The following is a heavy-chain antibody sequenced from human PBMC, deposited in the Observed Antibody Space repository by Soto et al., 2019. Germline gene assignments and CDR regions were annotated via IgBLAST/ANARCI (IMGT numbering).Heavy chain of an antibody. Sequence: PXGSLRLSCSVFGFTFSSYAMHWVRQAPGKGLQYVSSISSNGGSTYYADSVKGRFTISRDNSKNTLYLQMSSLRVEDTALYYCVKDRYVDYWGQGALVTVSS. CDR1: GFTFSSYA. CDR2: ISSNGGST. V-gene: IGHV3-64D*06. CDR3: VKDRYVDY. J-gene: IGHJ4*02.